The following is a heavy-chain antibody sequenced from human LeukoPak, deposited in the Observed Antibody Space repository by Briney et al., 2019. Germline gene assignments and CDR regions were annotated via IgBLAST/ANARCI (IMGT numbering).Heavy chain of an antibody. CDR1: GLTFGSYW. Sequence: PGGSLRLSCAASGLTFGSYWMSWVRQAPGKGLEWVAVISYDGSNKYYADSVKGRFTISRDNSKNTLYLQMNSLRAEDTAVYYCAKVLSVGAVAGPSDYWGQGTLVTVSS. CDR3: AKVLSVGAVAGPSDY. D-gene: IGHD6-19*01. J-gene: IGHJ4*02. CDR2: ISYDGSNK. V-gene: IGHV3-30*18.